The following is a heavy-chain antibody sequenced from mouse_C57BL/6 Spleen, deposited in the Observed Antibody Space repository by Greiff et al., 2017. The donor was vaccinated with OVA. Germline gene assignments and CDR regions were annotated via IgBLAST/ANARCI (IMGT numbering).Heavy chain of an antibody. J-gene: IGHJ2*01. CDR1: GYTFTDYY. CDR2: IYPGSGNT. Sequence: VQLQQSGPELVKPGASVKISCKASGYTFTDYYINWVKQRPGQGLEWIGWIYPGSGNTKYNEKFKGKATLTVDTSSSTAYMQLSSLTSEDSAVYFCARSGGFYYGSSYPYYFDYWGQGTTLTVSS. D-gene: IGHD1-1*01. CDR3: ARSGGFYYGSSYPYYFDY. V-gene: IGHV1-84*01.